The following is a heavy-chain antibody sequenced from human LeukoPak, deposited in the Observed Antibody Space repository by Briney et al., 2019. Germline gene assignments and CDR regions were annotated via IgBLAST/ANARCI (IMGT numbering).Heavy chain of an antibody. J-gene: IGHJ4*02. CDR1: GFSFGKYW. CDR2: IKLDGSEK. CDR3: ARDQYDTWSRRGNFDS. D-gene: IGHD3/OR15-3a*01. V-gene: IGHV3-7*03. Sequence: GGSLRLSCVASGFSFGKYWMSWVRQAPGKGLEWVANIKLDGSEKNYVDSVKGRFTISRDNTKNSLYLQMNSLRAEDTAVFYCARDQYDTWSRRGNFDSWGQGTPVIVSS.